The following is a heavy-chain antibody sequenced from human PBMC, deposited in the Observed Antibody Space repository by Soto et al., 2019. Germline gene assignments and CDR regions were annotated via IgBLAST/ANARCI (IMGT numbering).Heavy chain of an antibody. CDR1: GFTFDDYA. J-gene: IGHJ6*03. D-gene: IGHD2-15*01. Sequence: VQLVESGGGLVQPGRSLRLSCAASGFTFDDYAMHWVRQAPGKGLEWVSGISWNSGSIGYADSVKGRFTISRDNVKNSLYLKMKSLRAEVTALYYCEKDGGDLGYCSGGSCYSAGYYYYYMDVWSKGTTVIVSS. CDR3: EKDGGDLGYCSGGSCYSAGYYYYYMDV. V-gene: IGHV3-9*01. CDR2: ISWNSGSI.